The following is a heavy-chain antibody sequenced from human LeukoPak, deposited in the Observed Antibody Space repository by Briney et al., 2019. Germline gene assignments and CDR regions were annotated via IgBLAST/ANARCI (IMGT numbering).Heavy chain of an antibody. CDR1: GFTFSSCA. Sequence: GGSLRLSCAASGFTFSSCAMHWVRQAPGKGLEWVAVISYDGSNKYYADSVKGRFTISRDNSKNTLYLQMNSLRAEDTAVYYCAKDLGYCSAGNCYTFDFWGQGTLVTVSS. CDR2: ISYDGSNK. D-gene: IGHD2-15*01. J-gene: IGHJ4*02. V-gene: IGHV3-30-3*01. CDR3: AKDLGYCSAGNCYTFDF.